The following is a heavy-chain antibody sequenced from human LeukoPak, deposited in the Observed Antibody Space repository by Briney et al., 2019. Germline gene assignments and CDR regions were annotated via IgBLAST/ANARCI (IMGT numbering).Heavy chain of an antibody. J-gene: IGHJ3*02. D-gene: IGHD6-13*01. CDR1: GFTFSSNY. CDR3: ARDQADLRAFDI. Sequence: PGGSLRLSCAASGFTFSSNYMSCVRQAPGKGLEWVSVIYSGGSTYYADSVKGRFTISRDNSKNTLYLQMNSLRAEDTAVYYCARDQADLRAFDIWGQGTMVTVSS. CDR2: IYSGGST. V-gene: IGHV3-53*01.